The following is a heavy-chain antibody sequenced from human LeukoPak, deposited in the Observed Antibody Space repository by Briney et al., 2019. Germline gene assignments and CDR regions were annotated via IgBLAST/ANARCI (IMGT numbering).Heavy chain of an antibody. V-gene: IGHV3-7*01. D-gene: IGHD2-2*01. Sequence: GGSLRLSCAASGFPFSGSYISWVRQAPGTGLEWLANIKGDGSVQDYVDSVKGRFTISRDNAKNSLYLQMNNLRVDDTAVYYCVGQLLRAVWGKGTTVTVSS. CDR3: VGQLLRAV. CDR1: GFPFSGSY. CDR2: IKGDGSVQ. J-gene: IGHJ6*03.